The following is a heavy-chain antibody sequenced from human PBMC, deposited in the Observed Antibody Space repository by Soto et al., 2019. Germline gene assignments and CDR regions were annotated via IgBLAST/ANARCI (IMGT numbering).Heavy chain of an antibody. Sequence: QVQLVESGGSVVQPGWSLRLSCAASGFKFSKSGMHWVRQAPGKGLQWVAVIWFDDSERHYAESVKGRFTISRDNSKSTVYLPMNSLRAEDPVVYYCVTSNDMPVWFQGTMVTVSS. CDR1: GFKFSKSG. V-gene: IGHV3-33*01. CDR2: IWFDDSER. CDR3: VTSNDMPV. D-gene: IGHD2-2*01. J-gene: IGHJ3*01.